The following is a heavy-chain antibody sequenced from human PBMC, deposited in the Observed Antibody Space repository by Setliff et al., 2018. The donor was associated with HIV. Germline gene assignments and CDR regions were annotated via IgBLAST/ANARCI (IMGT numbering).Heavy chain of an antibody. Sequence: SETLSLTCNVSGDSLNTYYWSWIRQSGGKGLEWIGRIYASGKTTFNPSLKSRVRMSVDTSKNQFSHKLTSVTASDTAVYYCARGNNDLESFDYWGQGALVTVSS. J-gene: IGHJ4*02. CDR1: GDSLNTYY. CDR3: ARGNNDLESFDY. V-gene: IGHV4-4*07. CDR2: IYASGKT. D-gene: IGHD3-3*01.